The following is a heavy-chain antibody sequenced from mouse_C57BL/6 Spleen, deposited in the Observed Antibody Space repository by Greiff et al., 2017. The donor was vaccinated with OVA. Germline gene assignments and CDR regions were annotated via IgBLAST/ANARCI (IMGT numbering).Heavy chain of an antibody. V-gene: IGHV14-4*01. D-gene: IGHD2-5*01. CDR1: GFNIKDDY. J-gene: IGHJ3*01. CDR3: TTSYSNSFAY. CDR2: IDPENGDT. Sequence: VQLQQSGAELVRPGASVKLSCTASGFNIKDDYMHWVKQRPEQGLEWIGWIDPENGDTEYASKFQGKATITADTSSNTAYLQLSSLTSEDTAVYYCTTSYSNSFAYWGQGTLVTVSA.